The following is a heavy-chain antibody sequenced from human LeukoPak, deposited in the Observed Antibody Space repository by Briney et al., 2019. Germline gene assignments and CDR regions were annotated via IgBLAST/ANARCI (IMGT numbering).Heavy chain of an antibody. Sequence: GGSLRLSCAASGFTFTSYGMTWVRQAPGKGLEWVSGIGNSGVATYYADSVKGRFTISRDNSMNTLFLQMNNLRAEDTAVYYCARGAVGPDYWGQGTLVTVSS. V-gene: IGHV3-23*01. CDR2: IGNSGVAT. D-gene: IGHD1-26*01. CDR1: GFTFTSYG. J-gene: IGHJ4*02. CDR3: ARGAVGPDY.